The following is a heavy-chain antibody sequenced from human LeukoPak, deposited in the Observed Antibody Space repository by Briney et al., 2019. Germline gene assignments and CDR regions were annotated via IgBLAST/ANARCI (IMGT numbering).Heavy chain of an antibody. CDR3: ARDRRRYDYYYYYMDV. CDR2: IIPIFGTA. CDR1: GGTFSSYA. Sequence: SVKVSCKASGGTFSSYAISWVRQAPGRGLEWMGGIIPIFGTANYAQKFQGRVTITADESTSTAYMELSSLRSEDTAVYYCARDRRRYDYYYYYMDVWGKGTTVTVSS. J-gene: IGHJ6*03. D-gene: IGHD1-14*01. V-gene: IGHV1-69*13.